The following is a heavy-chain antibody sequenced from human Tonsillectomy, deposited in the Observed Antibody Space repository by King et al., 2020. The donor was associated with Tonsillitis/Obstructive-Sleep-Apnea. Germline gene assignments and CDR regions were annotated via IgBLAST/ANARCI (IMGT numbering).Heavy chain of an antibody. Sequence: VQLVESGGGVVQHGRSLRLSCAASGFTFSSYGIHWVRQAPGKGLEWVAVIWYDGSNKYYADSVKGRFTISGDNSRNTLFLQMNSLRAEDTAVYYCARDGFNAFDIWGQGTMVTVSS. J-gene: IGHJ3*02. CDR2: IWYDGSNK. CDR1: GFTFSSYG. CDR3: ARDGFNAFDI. V-gene: IGHV3-33*01.